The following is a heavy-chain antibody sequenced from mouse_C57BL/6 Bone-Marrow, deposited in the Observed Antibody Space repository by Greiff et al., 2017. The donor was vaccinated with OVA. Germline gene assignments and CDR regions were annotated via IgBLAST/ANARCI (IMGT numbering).Heavy chain of an antibody. CDR3: ARRTTVGYFDV. CDR1: GYTFTDHT. Sequence: QVQLQQSDAELVKPGASVKISCKVSGYTFTDHTIHWLKQRPEQGLEWIGYIYPRDGSSRYNEKFKGKATLTEDKSSSTDYMQLNSLTSEDSAVFICARRTTVGYFDVWGTGTTVTVSS. V-gene: IGHV1-78*01. J-gene: IGHJ1*03. CDR2: IYPRDGSS. D-gene: IGHD1-1*01.